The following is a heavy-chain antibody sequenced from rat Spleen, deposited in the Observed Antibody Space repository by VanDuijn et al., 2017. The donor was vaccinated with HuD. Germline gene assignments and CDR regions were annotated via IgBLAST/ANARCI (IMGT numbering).Heavy chain of an antibody. CDR1: GFTFSNSA. CDR3: ARQWDY. V-gene: IGHV5S13*01. J-gene: IGHJ2*01. CDR2: INPTGDNT. Sequence: EVQLVESGGGLVQPGRSLKLSCAVSGFTFSNSALAWVRQAPTKGLEWVASINPTGDNTHSRDSVKGRFTISRDNAKNTLYLQMDSLRSEDTATYYCARQWDYWGQGVMVTVSS.